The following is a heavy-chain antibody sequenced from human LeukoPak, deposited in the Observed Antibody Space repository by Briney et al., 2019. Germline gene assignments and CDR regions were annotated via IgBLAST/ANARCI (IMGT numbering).Heavy chain of an antibody. Sequence: GGSPRLXCAASGFTFSDYYMSWIRQAPGKGLEWVSYISSSGSTIYYADSVKGRFTISRDNAKNSLYLQMNSLRAEDTAVYYCARFPCSSTSCYGYYYYYYMDVWGKGTTVTVSS. CDR2: ISSSGSTI. V-gene: IGHV3-11*04. CDR3: ARFPCSSTSCYGYYYYYYMDV. D-gene: IGHD2-2*01. J-gene: IGHJ6*03. CDR1: GFTFSDYY.